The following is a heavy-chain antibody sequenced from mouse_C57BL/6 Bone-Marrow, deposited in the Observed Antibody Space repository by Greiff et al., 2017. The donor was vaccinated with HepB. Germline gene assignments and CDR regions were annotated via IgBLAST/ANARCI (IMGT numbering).Heavy chain of an antibody. CDR2: IWRGGST. CDR3: AKNYGSSPWYFDV. D-gene: IGHD1-1*01. V-gene: IGHV2-5*01. Sequence: VQRVESGPGLVQPSQSLSITCTVSGFSLTSYGVHWVRQSPGKGLEWLGVIWRGGSTDYNAAFMSRLSITKDNSKSQVFFKMNSLQADDTAIYYCAKNYGSSPWYFDVWGTGTTVTVSS. J-gene: IGHJ1*03. CDR1: GFSLTSYG.